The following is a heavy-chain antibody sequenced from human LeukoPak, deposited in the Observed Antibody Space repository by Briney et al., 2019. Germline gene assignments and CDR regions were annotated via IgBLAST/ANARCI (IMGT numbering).Heavy chain of an antibody. CDR1: GFTFSNYA. V-gene: IGHV3-23*01. Sequence: GGSLRLSCAASGFTFSNYAMSWVRQASGKGLEWVSSISSSGSSTYYADSVKGRFTISRDNSKNTPFLQMNSLRAEDTAVYYCATQRSGWHYFDYWGQGTLVTVSS. CDR3: ATQRSGWHYFDY. D-gene: IGHD6-19*01. CDR2: ISSSGSST. J-gene: IGHJ4*02.